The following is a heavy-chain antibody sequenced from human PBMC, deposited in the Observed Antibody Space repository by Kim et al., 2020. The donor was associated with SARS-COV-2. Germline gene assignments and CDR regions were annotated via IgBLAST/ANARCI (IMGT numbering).Heavy chain of an antibody. V-gene: IGHV3-21*01. CDR2: ISSSSSYI. CDR3: AINLSGSYYPLDY. CDR1: GFTFSSYS. D-gene: IGHD1-26*01. J-gene: IGHJ4*02. Sequence: GGSLRLSCAASGFTFSSYSMNWVRQAPGKGLEWVSSISSSSSYIYYADSVKGRFTISRDNAKNSLYLQMNSLRAEDTAVYYCAINLSGSYYPLDYWGQGTLVTVSS.